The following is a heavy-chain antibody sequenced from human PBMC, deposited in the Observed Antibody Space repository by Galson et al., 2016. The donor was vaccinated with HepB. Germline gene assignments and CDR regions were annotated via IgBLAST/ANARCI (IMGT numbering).Heavy chain of an antibody. Sequence: SLRLSCAASGFSFSTYEMHWVRQAPGKGLEWVAYISGGGETTYYADSVRGRFTISRDNARDSVFLQMTSLRVEDTARYYCARDALGTWDLTTWGQGTLVSVSS. CDR2: ISGGGETT. CDR1: GFSFSTYE. D-gene: IGHD1-26*01. CDR3: ARDALGTWDLTT. J-gene: IGHJ1*01. V-gene: IGHV3-48*03.